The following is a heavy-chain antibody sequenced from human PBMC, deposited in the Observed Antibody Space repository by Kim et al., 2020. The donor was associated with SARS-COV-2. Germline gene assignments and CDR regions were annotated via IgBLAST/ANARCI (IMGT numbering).Heavy chain of an antibody. CDR3: ARGAYCRILFARIYYYGMDV. Sequence: GGSLRLSCAASGFTVSSNYMSWVRQAPGKGLEWVSVIYSGGSTYYAESVKGRYTISRDNSTNTPKLQKNSLRAEDTAVYYCARGAYCRILFARIYYYGMDVWGQGTTVTVSS. J-gene: IGHJ6*02. CDR2: IYSGGST. D-gene: IGHD3-3*02. CDR1: GFTVSSNY. V-gene: IGHV3-66*01.